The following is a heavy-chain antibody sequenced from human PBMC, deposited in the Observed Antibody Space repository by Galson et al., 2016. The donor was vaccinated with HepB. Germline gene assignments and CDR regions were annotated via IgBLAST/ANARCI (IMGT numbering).Heavy chain of an antibody. CDR3: ARVRGVGPWPLSKDGGQLQH. D-gene: IGHD1-26*01. Sequence: SVKVSCKASGYTFTGYYIHWVRQAPGQGLEWMGRINPNSGGTNYAQKFQGRVTMTRDTSISTAYMELSRLRSDDTAVYYCARVRGVGPWPLSKDGGQLQHWGQGTLVTVSS. J-gene: IGHJ1*01. CDR1: GYTFTGYY. V-gene: IGHV1-2*06. CDR2: INPNSGGT.